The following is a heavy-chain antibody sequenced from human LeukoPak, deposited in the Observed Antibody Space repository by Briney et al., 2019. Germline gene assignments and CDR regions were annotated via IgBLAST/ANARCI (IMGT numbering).Heavy chain of an antibody. CDR2: ISSSSSYI. Sequence: PGGSLRLSCAASGFTFSSYSMNWVRQAPGKGLEWVSSISSSSSYIYYADSVKGRFTISRDNAKKSLYLQVNSLRAEDTAVYYCARDCSGGSCYWNYFFDYWGQGTLVTVSS. D-gene: IGHD2-15*01. CDR3: ARDCSGGSCYWNYFFDY. V-gene: IGHV3-21*01. J-gene: IGHJ4*02. CDR1: GFTFSSYS.